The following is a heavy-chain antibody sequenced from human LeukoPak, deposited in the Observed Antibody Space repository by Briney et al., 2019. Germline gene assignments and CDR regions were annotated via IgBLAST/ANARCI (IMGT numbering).Heavy chain of an antibody. D-gene: IGHD2-2*01. V-gene: IGHV4-34*01. CDR1: GGSFSGYY. CDR3: ARVGCSSTSCRRGYYYGMDV. CDR2: INHSGST. Sequence: PSGTLSLTCAVYGGSFSGYYWNWIRQPPGKGLEWIGEINHSGSTNYNPSLKSRVTISVDTSKNQFSLKLNSVTAADTALYYCARVGCSSTSCRRGYYYGMDVWGKGTTVTVSS. J-gene: IGHJ6*04.